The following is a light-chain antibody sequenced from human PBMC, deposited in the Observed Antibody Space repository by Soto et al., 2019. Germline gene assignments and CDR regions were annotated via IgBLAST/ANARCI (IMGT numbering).Light chain of an antibody. CDR2: GAS. Sequence: EIVLTQSPGTLSLSPGERATLSCRASQSVSSFYLAWYQQKPGQAPRLLISGASTRATGIPDRFSGSGSGTDFTLTISRLEPEDFAVYYCQQYGSSPLTFGQGTKLEIK. CDR1: QSVSSFY. V-gene: IGKV3-20*01. CDR3: QQYGSSPLT. J-gene: IGKJ2*01.